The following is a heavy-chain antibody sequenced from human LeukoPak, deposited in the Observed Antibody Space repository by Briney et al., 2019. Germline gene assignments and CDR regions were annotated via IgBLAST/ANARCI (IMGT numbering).Heavy chain of an antibody. Sequence: GGSLRLSCAASGFTFSSYGMHWVRQAPGKGLEWVAVIWYDGSNKYYADSVKGRFTISRDNSKNTLYLQMNSLRAEDTAVYYCAREEAVAGTYDYWGQGTLVTVSS. CDR1: GFTFSSYG. CDR3: AREEAVAGTYDY. V-gene: IGHV3-33*01. J-gene: IGHJ4*02. CDR2: IWYDGSNK. D-gene: IGHD6-19*01.